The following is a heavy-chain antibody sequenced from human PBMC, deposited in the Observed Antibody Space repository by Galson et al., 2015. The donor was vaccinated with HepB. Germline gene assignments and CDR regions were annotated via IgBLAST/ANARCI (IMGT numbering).Heavy chain of an antibody. V-gene: IGHV1-69*13. CDR3: ARSDWDNYYYYGMDV. CDR1: GGTFSSYA. Sequence: SVKGSCKASGGTFSSYAISWVRQAPGQELEWMGGIIPIFGTANYAQKFQGRVTITADESTSTAYMELSSLRSEDTAVYYCARSDWDNYYYYGMDVWGQGTTVTVSS. J-gene: IGHJ6*02. D-gene: IGHD2-21*01. CDR2: IIPIFGTA.